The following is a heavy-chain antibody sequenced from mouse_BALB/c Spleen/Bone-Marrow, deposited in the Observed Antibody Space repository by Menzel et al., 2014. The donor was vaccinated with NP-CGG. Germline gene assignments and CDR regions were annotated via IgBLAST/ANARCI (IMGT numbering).Heavy chain of an antibody. D-gene: IGHD4-1*01. CDR1: GISITTGNYR. CDR2: IYYSGTI. V-gene: IGHV3-5*02. CDR3: AREGGGLGHFDY. Sequence: EVMLVESGPGLVKPSQTVSLTCTVTGISITTGNYRWSWIRQFPGNKLEWIGYIYYSGTITYNPSLTSRTTITRDTSKNQFFLEMNSLTAEDTATYYCAREGGGLGHFDYWGQGTTLTVSS. J-gene: IGHJ2*01.